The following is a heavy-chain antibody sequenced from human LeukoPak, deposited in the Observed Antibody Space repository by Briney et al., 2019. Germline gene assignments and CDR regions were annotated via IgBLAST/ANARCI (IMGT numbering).Heavy chain of an antibody. D-gene: IGHD3-10*01. Sequence: GRSLRLSCAASGFTFGDYAMHWVRQAPGKGLEWVSGISWNSGSIGYADSVKGRFTISRDNAKNSLYLQMNSLRAEDTALYYCAKDIWFGEFYGAFDIWGQGTMVTVSS. J-gene: IGHJ3*02. CDR1: GFTFGDYA. CDR3: AKDIWFGEFYGAFDI. V-gene: IGHV3-9*01. CDR2: ISWNSGSI.